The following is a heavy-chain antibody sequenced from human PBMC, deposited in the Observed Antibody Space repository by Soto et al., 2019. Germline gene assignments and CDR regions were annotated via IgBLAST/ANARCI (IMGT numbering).Heavy chain of an antibody. V-gene: IGHV3-15*07. D-gene: IGHD3-3*01. CDR3: TTEPLFGVVITIDY. CDR1: GFTFINAW. CDR2: IKSKTDGGPT. J-gene: IGHJ4*02. Sequence: EVQLVESGGGLVKPGGSLRISCAASGFTFINAWMNWVRQAPGKGLEWVGRIKSKTDGGPTDYAARVKGRFTISRDDSKNTLYLQMNSLKTEDTAVYYCTTEPLFGVVITIDYWGQGTLVTVSS.